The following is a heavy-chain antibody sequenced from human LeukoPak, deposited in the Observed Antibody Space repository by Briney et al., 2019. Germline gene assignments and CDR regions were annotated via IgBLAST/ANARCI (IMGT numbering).Heavy chain of an antibody. D-gene: IGHD3-10*01. Sequence: GGSLRLSCAASGFTFSSYEMNWVRQAPGTGLEWVSYISSSGSTIYYADSVKGRFTISRDNAKNSLYLQMNSLRAEDTAVYYCAREHYYYGSGSYNWFDPWGQGTLVTVSS. J-gene: IGHJ5*02. CDR2: ISSSGSTI. CDR1: GFTFSSYE. CDR3: AREHYYYGSGSYNWFDP. V-gene: IGHV3-48*03.